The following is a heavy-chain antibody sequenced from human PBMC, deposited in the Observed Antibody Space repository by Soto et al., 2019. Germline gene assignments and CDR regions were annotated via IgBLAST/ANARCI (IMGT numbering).Heavy chain of an antibody. CDR1: GFTFSSYS. J-gene: IGHJ6*02. V-gene: IGHV3-21*01. Sequence: PGGSLRLSCAASGFTFSSYSMNWVRQAPGKGLEWVSSISSSSSYIYYADSVKGRFTISRDNAKNSLYMQMNSLRAEDTAVYYCARDRVLEWLLYYYYYYGMDVWGQGTTGTVSS. CDR2: ISSSSSYI. CDR3: ARDRVLEWLLYYYYYYGMDV. D-gene: IGHD3-3*01.